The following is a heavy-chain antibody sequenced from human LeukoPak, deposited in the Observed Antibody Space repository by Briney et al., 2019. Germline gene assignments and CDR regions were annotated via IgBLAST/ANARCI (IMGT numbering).Heavy chain of an antibody. CDR2: IYTSGST. V-gene: IGHV4-4*07. Sequence: SETLSLTCTVSGGSISSYYWSWIRQPAGKGLEWIGRIYTSGSTNYNPSLKSRVTMSVDTSKNQFSLKPSSVTAADTAVYYCARDPPYGSGSYPDYWGQGTLVTVSS. CDR1: GGSISSYY. D-gene: IGHD3-10*01. CDR3: ARDPPYGSGSYPDY. J-gene: IGHJ4*02.